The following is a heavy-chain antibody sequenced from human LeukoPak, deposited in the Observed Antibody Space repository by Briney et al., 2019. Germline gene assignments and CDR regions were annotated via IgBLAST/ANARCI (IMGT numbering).Heavy chain of an antibody. CDR1: GYTLTELS. Sequence: APVKVSCKVSGYTLTELSMHWVRQAPGEGLEWMGGFDREDGETIYAQKFQGRVTMTEDTSTDTAYMELSSLRSEDTAVYYCATEYYYGSGSSKRGFDYWGQGTLVTVSS. D-gene: IGHD3-10*01. CDR3: ATEYYYGSGSSKRGFDY. J-gene: IGHJ4*02. V-gene: IGHV1-24*01. CDR2: FDREDGET.